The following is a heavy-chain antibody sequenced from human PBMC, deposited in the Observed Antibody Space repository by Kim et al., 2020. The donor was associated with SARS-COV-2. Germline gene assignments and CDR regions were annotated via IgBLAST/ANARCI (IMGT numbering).Heavy chain of an antibody. CDR2: ISYDGSNK. CDR3: ARDDGELPWFGELWNGM. CDR1: GFTFSSYA. D-gene: IGHD3-10*01. Sequence: GGSLRLSCAASGFTFSSYAMNWVRQAPGKGLEWVAVISYDGSNKYYADSVKGRFTISRDNSKNTLYLQMNSLRAEDTAVYYCARDDGELPWFGELWNGM. J-gene: IGHJ6*01. V-gene: IGHV3-30*04.